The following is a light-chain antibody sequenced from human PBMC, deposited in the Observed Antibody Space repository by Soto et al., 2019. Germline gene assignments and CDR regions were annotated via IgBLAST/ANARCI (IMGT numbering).Light chain of an antibody. V-gene: IGLV1-40*01. CDR3: QSCGRSPSGPVV. J-gene: IGLJ2*01. CDR2: GNS. CDR1: SSNIGAGYD. Sequence: QSVLTQPPSVSGAPGQRVTISCTGSSSNIGAGYDVHWYQQLPGTAPKLLIYGNSNRPSGVPDRFSGSKSGTSASLAITGLQAEDEADYYCQSCGRSPSGPVVFGGGTKLTVL.